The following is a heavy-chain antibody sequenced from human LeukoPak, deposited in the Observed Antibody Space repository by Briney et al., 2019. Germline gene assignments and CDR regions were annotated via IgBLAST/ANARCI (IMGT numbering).Heavy chain of an antibody. J-gene: IGHJ4*02. V-gene: IGHV4-39*02. D-gene: IGHD5-24*01. CDR3: ARDEMAIVDY. CDR1: GGSISSSSYC. CDR2: IYYSGST. Sequence: PSETLSLTCTVSGGSISSSSYCWGWIRQPPGKGLEWVGSIYYSGSTYYNPSLKSRVTISVDTSKNQFSLQLSSVTAADTAVYYCARDEMAIVDYWGQGTLVTVSS.